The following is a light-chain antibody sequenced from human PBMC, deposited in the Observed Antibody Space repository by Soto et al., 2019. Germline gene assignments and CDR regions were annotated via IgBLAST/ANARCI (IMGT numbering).Light chain of an antibody. Sequence: EIVLTQSPGTLSLSPGERATLSCRATQSVSSSYLAWYQKKPGQAPRLLIYGTSNRATGIPDRFSGNGSGTDFTLTISRLEPEDFAVYYCQQCGSSPWLTFGGGTKVEIK. CDR2: GTS. CDR3: QQCGSSPWLT. V-gene: IGKV3-20*01. CDR1: QSVSSSY. J-gene: IGKJ4*01.